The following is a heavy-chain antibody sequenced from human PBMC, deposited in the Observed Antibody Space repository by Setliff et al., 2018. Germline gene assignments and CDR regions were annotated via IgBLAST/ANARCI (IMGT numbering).Heavy chain of an antibody. CDR1: DDSISSRHYY. CDR2: IYTSWST. J-gene: IGHJ6*03. CDR3: ARMSGFQYMDV. V-gene: IGHV4-61*09. Sequence: SETLFLTCTVSDDSISSRHYYWSWIRQPAGKGLEWLGQIYTSWSTNYNPSLKGRATLSIDASKKQFSLNLTSVTAADTAVYYCARMSGFQYMDVWGKGTTVTVSS. D-gene: IGHD3-3*01.